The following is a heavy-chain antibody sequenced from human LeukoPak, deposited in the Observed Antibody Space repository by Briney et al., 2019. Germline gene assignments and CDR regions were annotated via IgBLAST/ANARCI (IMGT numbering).Heavy chain of an antibody. Sequence: GASVTVSFKSSGYTFTIYYMHWVRQAPGQGLEWVGIINPSGGSTSYAQKFQGRVNMTRDTSTSTVYMELSSLRSEDTAVYDCARDRTRTYDSSGYWASHDYWGQGTLVTVSS. J-gene: IGHJ4*02. CDR2: INPSGGST. CDR3: ARDRTRTYDSSGYWASHDY. CDR1: GYTFTIYY. D-gene: IGHD3-22*01. V-gene: IGHV1-46*01.